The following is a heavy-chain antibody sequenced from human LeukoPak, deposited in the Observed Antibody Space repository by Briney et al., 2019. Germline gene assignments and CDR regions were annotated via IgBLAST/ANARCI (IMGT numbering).Heavy chain of an antibody. D-gene: IGHD5-18*01. J-gene: IGHJ4*02. V-gene: IGHV3-21*01. CDR2: ISDNSAYI. CDR1: GFAFGGYT. Sequence: PGGSLRLSCAASGFAFGGYTMTWVRQAPGKGLEWVSSISDNSAYIYHADSLQGRFTTSRDNAKNSLFLQMSSLRADDTAVYYCARDPAPHSAHLPHFDYWGQGTLATVSS. CDR3: ARDPAPHSAHLPHFDY.